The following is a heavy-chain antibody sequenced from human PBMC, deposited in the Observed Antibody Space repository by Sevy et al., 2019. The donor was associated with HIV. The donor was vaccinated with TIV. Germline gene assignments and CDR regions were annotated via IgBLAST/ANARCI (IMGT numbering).Heavy chain of an antibody. V-gene: IGHV3-23*01. CDR1: GFIFSDYV. J-gene: IGHJ5*02. Sequence: GGSLRLSCAASGFIFSDYVMSWVRQVPGKSLEWVSSITGRSDKIAYGDSVKGRFTASRDNSKNTLYLYMSSLRAEDTALYYCARGGLLNTRVGVDPWGQGTLVTVSS. CDR2: ITGRSDKI. CDR3: ARGGLLNTRVGVDP. D-gene: IGHD4-17*01.